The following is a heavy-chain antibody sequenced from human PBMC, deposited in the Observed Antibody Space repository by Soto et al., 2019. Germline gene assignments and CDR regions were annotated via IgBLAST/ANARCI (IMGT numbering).Heavy chain of an antibody. D-gene: IGHD3-3*01. CDR1: GGSFSGYY. CDR2: INHSGST. J-gene: IGHJ4*02. CDR3: ARGLLYYDFWSGPKGYYFDY. V-gene: IGHV4-34*01. Sequence: PSETLSLTCAVYGGSFSGYYWSWIRQPPGKGLEWIGEINHSGSTNYNPSLKSRVTISVDTSKNQFSLKLSSVTAADTAVYYCARGLLYYDFWSGPKGYYFDYWGQGTLVTVSS.